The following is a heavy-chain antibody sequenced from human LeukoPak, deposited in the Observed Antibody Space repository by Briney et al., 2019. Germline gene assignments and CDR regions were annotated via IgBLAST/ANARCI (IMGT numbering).Heavy chain of an antibody. D-gene: IGHD6-13*01. CDR3: ARDMSSSWQYRFDP. Sequence: GGSLRLSCAASGFTFSSYAMSWVRQAPGKGLEWVSAISGSGGSTYYADSVKGRFTISRDNSKNTLYLQMNSLRAEDTAVYYCARDMSSSWQYRFDPWGQGTLVTVSS. V-gene: IGHV3-23*01. CDR1: GFTFSSYA. CDR2: ISGSGGST. J-gene: IGHJ5*02.